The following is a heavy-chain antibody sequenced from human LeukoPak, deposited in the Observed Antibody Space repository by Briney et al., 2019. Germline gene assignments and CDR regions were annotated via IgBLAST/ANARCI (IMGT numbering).Heavy chain of an antibody. D-gene: IGHD3-22*01. CDR3: ARLGVTYYYDSSGSYYFDY. J-gene: IGHJ4*02. CDR2: IYYSGST. V-gene: IGHV4-39*07. CDR1: GGSISSSSYY. Sequence: SETLSLTCTVSGGSISSSSYYWGWIRQPPGKGLEWIGSIYYSGSTYYNPSLKSRVTISVDTSKNQFSLKLSSVTAADTAVYYCARLGVTYYYDSSGSYYFDYWGQGTLVTVSS.